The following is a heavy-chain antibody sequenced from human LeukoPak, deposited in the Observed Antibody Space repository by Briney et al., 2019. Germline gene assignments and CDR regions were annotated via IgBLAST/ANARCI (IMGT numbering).Heavy chain of an antibody. J-gene: IGHJ4*02. Sequence: GGSLRLSCAASGFTFSSYAMSWVRQAPGKGLEWVSAISGSGGSTYYADSVKGRFTISRDNSKNTLYLQMNSLRAEDTAVYYCAKDRSRLLWFGELFKPDYWGQGTLVTVSS. CDR3: AKDRSRLLWFGELFKPDY. V-gene: IGHV3-23*01. CDR2: ISGSGGST. D-gene: IGHD3-10*01. CDR1: GFTFSSYA.